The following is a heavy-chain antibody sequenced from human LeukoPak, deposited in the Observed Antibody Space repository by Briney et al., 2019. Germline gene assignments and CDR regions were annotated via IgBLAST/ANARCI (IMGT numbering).Heavy chain of an antibody. CDR3: VRAVAGNPFDY. CDR1: GFTFDDYG. J-gene: IGHJ4*02. V-gene: IGHV3-20*04. CDR2: INWNGGST. Sequence: GGSLRLSCAASGFTFDDYGMSWVRQAPGKGLEWVSGINWNGGSTGYADSVKGRFTISRDNAKNSLYLQMNSLRAEDTAVYYCVRAVAGNPFDYWGQGTLVTVSS. D-gene: IGHD6-19*01.